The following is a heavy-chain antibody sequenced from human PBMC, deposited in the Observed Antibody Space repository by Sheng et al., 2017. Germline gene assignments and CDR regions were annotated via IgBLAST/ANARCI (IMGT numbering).Heavy chain of an antibody. J-gene: IGHJ5*02. V-gene: IGHV3-33*01. CDR3: ARDPKYGSGSPGWFDP. CDR2: IWYDGSNK. CDR1: GFTFSSYG. Sequence: QVQLVESGGGVVQPGRSLRLSCAASGFTFSSYGMHWVRQAPGKGLEWVAVIWYDGSNKYYADSVKGRFTISRDNSKNTLYLQMNSLRAEDTAVYYCARDPKYGSGSPGWFDPWGQGTLVTVSS. D-gene: IGHD3-10*01.